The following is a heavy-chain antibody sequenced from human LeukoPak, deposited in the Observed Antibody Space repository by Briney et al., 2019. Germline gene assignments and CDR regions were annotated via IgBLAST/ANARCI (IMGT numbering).Heavy chain of an antibody. CDR2: IIPVFGTA. V-gene: IGHV1-69*05. D-gene: IGHD3-10*01. CDR1: GGTFNSHV. J-gene: IGHJ5*02. CDR3: ARGDYYGSESYWHTKWFDP. Sequence: SVKVSCKASGGTFNSHVISWVRQAPGQGLEWMGGIIPVFGTANYAQKFQGRVTNTTDESTTTAYMEMSSLRSEDTAVYYCARGDYYGSESYWHTKWFDPWGQGTLVTVSS.